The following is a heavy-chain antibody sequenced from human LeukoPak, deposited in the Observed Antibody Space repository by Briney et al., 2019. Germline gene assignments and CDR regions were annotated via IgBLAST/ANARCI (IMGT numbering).Heavy chain of an antibody. V-gene: IGHV1-18*01. Sequence: ASVKVSCKASGYTFTSYGISWARQAPGQGLEWMGWISAYNGNTNYAQKLQGRVTMTTDTSTSTAYMELRSLRSDDTAVYYCARDIAIAVAGDFDYWGQGTLVTVSS. D-gene: IGHD6-19*01. CDR3: ARDIAIAVAGDFDY. CDR2: ISAYNGNT. J-gene: IGHJ4*02. CDR1: GYTFTSYG.